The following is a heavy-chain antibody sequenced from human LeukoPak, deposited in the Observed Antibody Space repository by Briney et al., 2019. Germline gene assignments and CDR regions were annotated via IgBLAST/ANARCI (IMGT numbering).Heavy chain of an antibody. Sequence: GGSLRLSCAASGFTFSSYWMHWVRQAPGKGLVWVSRIDRDGSSATYADSVKGRFITSRDSAKNTLYLQMNSLRAEDTAVFYCARGNYYAMDVWGQGTTVTVSS. CDR1: GFTFSSYW. CDR3: ARGNYYAMDV. J-gene: IGHJ6*02. CDR2: IDRDGSSA. V-gene: IGHV3-74*01.